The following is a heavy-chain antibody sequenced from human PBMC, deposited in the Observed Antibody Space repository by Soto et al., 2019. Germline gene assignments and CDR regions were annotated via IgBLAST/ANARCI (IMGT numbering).Heavy chain of an antibody. D-gene: IGHD3-3*01. V-gene: IGHV1-3*01. J-gene: IGHJ5*02. CDR1: GYTFTSYA. CDR3: ARRIRFLGSGFDP. Sequence: QVPLVQSGAEVKKPGASVKVSCKASGYTFTSYAMHWVRQAPGQRLEWMGWINAGNGNTKYSQKFQGRVTITRDTSASTAYMELSSLRSEDTAVYYCARRIRFLGSGFDPWGQGTLVTVSS. CDR2: INAGNGNT.